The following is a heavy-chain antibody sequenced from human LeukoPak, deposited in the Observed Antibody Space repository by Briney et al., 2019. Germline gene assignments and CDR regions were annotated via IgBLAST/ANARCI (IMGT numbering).Heavy chain of an antibody. CDR1: GFTFSSYW. CDR2: INSDGSST. CDR3: AYGYSYGHFDN. V-gene: IGHV3-74*01. D-gene: IGHD5-18*01. J-gene: IGHJ4*02. Sequence: GGSLRLSCAASGFTFSSYWMHWVRQAPGKGLVWVSRINSDGSSTSYADSVKGRFTISRDNAKNTLYLQMNSLRAEDTAVYYCAYGYSYGHFDNWGQGTLVTVSS.